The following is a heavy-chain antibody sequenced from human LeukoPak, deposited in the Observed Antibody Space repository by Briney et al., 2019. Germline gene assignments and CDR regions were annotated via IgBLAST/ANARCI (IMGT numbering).Heavy chain of an antibody. CDR3: ARVRGITMIVVVISTIPVGYFDL. J-gene: IGHJ2*01. D-gene: IGHD3-22*01. CDR1: GGSISSYY. V-gene: IGHV4-31*03. CDR2: IYYSGST. Sequence: PSETLSLTCTVSGGSISSYYWGWIRQHPGKGLEWIGYIYYSGSTYYNPSLKSRVTISVDTSKNQFSLKLSSVTAADTAVYYCARVRGITMIVVVISTIPVGYFDLWGRGTLVTVSS.